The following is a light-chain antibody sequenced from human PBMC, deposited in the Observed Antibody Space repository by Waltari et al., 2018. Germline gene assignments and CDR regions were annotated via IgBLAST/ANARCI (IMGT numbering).Light chain of an antibody. Sequence: EIVLTQSPGTLSLSPGERATLSCKASQSVSRSLAWYQQKPGQAPKPLINGASSRATGVLDRFSGSGSGTDFSLTISRLEPEDFAVYYCQHYVRLPVSFGQGTKVEIK. V-gene: IGKV3-20*01. J-gene: IGKJ1*01. CDR1: QSVSRS. CDR2: GAS. CDR3: QHYVRLPVS.